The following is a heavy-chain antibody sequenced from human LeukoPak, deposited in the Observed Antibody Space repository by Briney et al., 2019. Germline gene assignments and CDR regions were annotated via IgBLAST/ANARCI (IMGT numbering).Heavy chain of an antibody. J-gene: IGHJ5*02. Sequence: GGSLRLSCAASGFTFSSYAMSWVRQAPGKGLEWVSAISGSGSTIYYADSVKGRFTISRDNAKNSLYLQMNSLRAEDTAVYYCAKDLRAEGWFDPWGQGTLVTVSS. CDR3: AKDLRAEGWFDP. CDR1: GFTFSSYA. CDR2: ISGSGSTI. V-gene: IGHV3-23*01.